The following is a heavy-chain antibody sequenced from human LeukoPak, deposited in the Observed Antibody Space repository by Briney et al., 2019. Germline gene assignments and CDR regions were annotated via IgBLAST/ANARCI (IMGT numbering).Heavy chain of an antibody. V-gene: IGHV3-21*01. D-gene: IGHD4-17*01. Sequence: KAGGSLRLSCAASGFTFSSYSMNWVRQAPGKGLEWVSSISSSSSYIYYADSVKGRFTISRDNAKNSLYLQMNSLRAEDTAVYYCARAPVTTSQLPDYWGQGTLVTVSS. CDR3: ARAPVTTSQLPDY. CDR2: ISSSSSYI. J-gene: IGHJ4*02. CDR1: GFTFSSYS.